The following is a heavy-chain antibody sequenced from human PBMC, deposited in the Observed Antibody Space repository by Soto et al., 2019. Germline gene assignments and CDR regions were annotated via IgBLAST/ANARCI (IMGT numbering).Heavy chain of an antibody. J-gene: IGHJ4*02. Sequence: QVQLVQSGAEVKKPGSSVKVSCKASGGIFSTYAISWLRQAPGQGLEWMGGIIPLFGTPNYAQRFQGRGTITADEPTSTAYMELSRLRSEDTAVYYCARDRDDYGSGNYYNRIDFWGQGTLVTVSS. CDR1: GGIFSTYA. D-gene: IGHD3-10*01. CDR2: IIPLFGTP. CDR3: ARDRDDYGSGNYYNRIDF. V-gene: IGHV1-69*01.